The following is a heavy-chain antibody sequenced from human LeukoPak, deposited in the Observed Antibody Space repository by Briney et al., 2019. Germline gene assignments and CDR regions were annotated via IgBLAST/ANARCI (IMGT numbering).Heavy chain of an antibody. CDR2: IYSGGST. D-gene: IGHD2-2*01. CDR3: ARDRRGYCSSTSCYSYYYYYGMDV. Sequence: GGSLRLSCAASGFTVSSNYMSWVSQAAGKGLEWVSVIYSGGSTYYSDSVTGRFTISRDNSNHTLYLQMNSLRAEDTAVYYCARDRRGYCSSTSCYSYYYYYGMDVWGQGTTVTVSS. J-gene: IGHJ6*02. CDR1: GFTVSSNY. V-gene: IGHV3-66*01.